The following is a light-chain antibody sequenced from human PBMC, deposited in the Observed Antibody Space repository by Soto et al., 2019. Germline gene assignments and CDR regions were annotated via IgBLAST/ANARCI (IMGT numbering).Light chain of an antibody. Sequence: DIQMTQSPSTLSASVGDRVTITCRASESITNRLAWYQQKPGKAPKVLIYDASNLQSGVPSRFSGSVFGTEFILTISSLQPDDFATYSCQHYGGLWTFGQGTKVDIK. J-gene: IGKJ1*01. CDR1: ESITNR. CDR2: DAS. V-gene: IGKV1-5*01. CDR3: QHYGGLWT.